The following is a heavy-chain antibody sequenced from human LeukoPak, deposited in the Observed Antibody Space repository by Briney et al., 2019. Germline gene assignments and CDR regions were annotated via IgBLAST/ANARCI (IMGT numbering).Heavy chain of an antibody. D-gene: IGHD3-10*01. Sequence: ASVKVSCKASGGTFSSYAISWVRQAPGQGLEWMGRVIPILGIANYAQKFQGRVTITADKSTSTSYMELSSLTSEDTAVYYCATTSGDCWGQGTLVTVSS. CDR2: VIPILGIA. J-gene: IGHJ4*02. CDR3: ATTSGDC. V-gene: IGHV1-69*04. CDR1: GGTFSSYA.